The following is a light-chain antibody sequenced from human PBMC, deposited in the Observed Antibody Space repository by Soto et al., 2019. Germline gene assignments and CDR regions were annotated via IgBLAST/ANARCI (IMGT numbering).Light chain of an antibody. J-gene: IGKJ1*01. Sequence: DIQMTQSPSTLSASVGDRVTITCQASQNINYWLAWYQQKLGSPPKLLIYDASNLGHGVPSRFSGGGSGTHFTFHISSLRPDDVATYYCQQYSSPRTFGQGTKVEI. CDR3: QQYSSPRT. V-gene: IGKV1-5*01. CDR1: QNINYW. CDR2: DAS.